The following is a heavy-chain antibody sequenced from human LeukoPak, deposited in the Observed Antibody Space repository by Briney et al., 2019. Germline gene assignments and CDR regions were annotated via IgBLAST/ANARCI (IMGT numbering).Heavy chain of an antibody. CDR1: GFTFSSYG. CDR3: ARGGRYYSLDY. Sequence: PGGSLRLSCAASGFTFSSYGMTWARQAPGKGLEWVSGISGSGGSTHYAESVKGRLTISRDNSKNTLHLQMDSLRAEDTAVYYCARGGRYYSLDYWGQGTLVTVSS. J-gene: IGHJ4*02. CDR2: ISGSGGST. D-gene: IGHD3-22*01. V-gene: IGHV3-23*01.